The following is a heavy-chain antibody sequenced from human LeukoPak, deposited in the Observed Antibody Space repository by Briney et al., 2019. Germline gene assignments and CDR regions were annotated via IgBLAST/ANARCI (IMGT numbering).Heavy chain of an antibody. J-gene: IGHJ5*02. D-gene: IGHD3-10*01. CDR2: IYYSGST. CDR3: ARGGYYGSGNDFRFDP. Sequence: SETLSLTCTVSGGSISSYYWSWIRQPPGKGLEWIGYIYYSGSTSYNPSLKSRVTISVETSKNQFSLKLKSVTAADTAVYYCARGGYYGSGNDFRFDPWGQGTLVTVSS. CDR1: GGSISSYY. V-gene: IGHV4-59*01.